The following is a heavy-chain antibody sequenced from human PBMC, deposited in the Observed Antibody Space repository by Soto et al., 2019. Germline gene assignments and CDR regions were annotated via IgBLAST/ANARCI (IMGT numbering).Heavy chain of an antibody. D-gene: IGHD3-10*01. CDR3: AKERKDYDGSGSYYFDY. Sequence: GGSLRLSCAASGFTFSSYGMHWVRQAPGKGLEWVAVISYDGSNKYYADSVKGRFTISRDNSKNTLYLQMNSLRAEDAAVYYCAKERKDYDGSGSYYFDYWGQGTLVTVSS. J-gene: IGHJ4*02. CDR2: ISYDGSNK. CDR1: GFTFSSYG. V-gene: IGHV3-30*18.